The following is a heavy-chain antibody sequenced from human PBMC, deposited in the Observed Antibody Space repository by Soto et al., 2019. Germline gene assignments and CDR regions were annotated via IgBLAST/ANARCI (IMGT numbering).Heavy chain of an antibody. V-gene: IGHV6-1*01. D-gene: IGHD6-19*01. CDR3: ARDSSGEAVAGNNWFDP. CDR1: GDSVSSSSAA. CDR2: TYYRSKWYN. Sequence: PTLSLTCTISGDSVSSSSAAGNWIRQSRSRGLEWLGRTYYRSKWYNDYAVSVKSRITINPDTSKNQFSLQLNSVTPEDTAVYYCARDSSGEAVAGNNWFDPWGQGTLVTVSS. J-gene: IGHJ5*02.